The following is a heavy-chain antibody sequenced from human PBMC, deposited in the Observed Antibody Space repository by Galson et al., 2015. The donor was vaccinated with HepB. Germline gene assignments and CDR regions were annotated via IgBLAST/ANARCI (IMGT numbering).Heavy chain of an antibody. CDR3: ARVERYSYGRDYYGMDV. CDR1: GFTVSSYS. J-gene: IGHJ6*02. Sequence: SLRLSCAASGFTVSSYSMNWVRQAPGKGLEWVSSISSSSSYIYYADSVKGRFTISRDNAKNSLYLQMNSLRAEDTAVYYCARVERYSYGRDYYGMDVWGQGTTVTVSS. CDR2: ISSSSSYI. D-gene: IGHD5-18*01. V-gene: IGHV3-21*01.